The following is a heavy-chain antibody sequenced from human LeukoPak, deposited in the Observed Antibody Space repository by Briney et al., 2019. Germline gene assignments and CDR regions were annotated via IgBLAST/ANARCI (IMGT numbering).Heavy chain of an antibody. D-gene: IGHD3-22*01. CDR2: IYYSGST. Sequence: SETLSLTCTVSGGSVSSGSYYWSWIRQPLGKGLEWIGYIYYSGSTSYNPSLKSRVIISLDKSKNQFSLKLNSVTAADTAVYYCARADTSGFYYFVYWGQGTLVTVSS. J-gene: IGHJ4*02. CDR3: ARADTSGFYYFVY. CDR1: GGSVSSGSYY. V-gene: IGHV4-61*01.